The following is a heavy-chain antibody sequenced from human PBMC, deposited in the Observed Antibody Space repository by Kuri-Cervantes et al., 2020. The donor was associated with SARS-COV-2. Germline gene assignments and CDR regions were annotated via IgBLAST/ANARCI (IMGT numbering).Heavy chain of an antibody. CDR1: GGSISSGDYY. Sequence: SETLSLTCTVSGGSISSGDYYWSWIRQPAGKGLEWIRYIYTSGSTNYNPSLKSRVTISVDTSKNHFSLKVTSVTAADTAVYYCARHRKIYDYWGGRGYFYYYMDVCGKGTAVTVSS. CDR3: ARHRKIYDYWGGRGYFYYYMDV. D-gene: IGHD3/OR15-3a*01. CDR2: IYTSGST. V-gene: IGHV4-61*09. J-gene: IGHJ6*03.